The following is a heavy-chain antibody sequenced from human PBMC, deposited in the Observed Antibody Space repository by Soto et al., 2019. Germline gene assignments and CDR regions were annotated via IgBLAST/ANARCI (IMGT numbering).Heavy chain of an antibody. J-gene: IGHJ4*02. Sequence: PGGSLRLSCAASGFTFSNYAMSWVRQAPGKGLEWVSLISDSGARTNYADSVKGRFTISRDNSKNTVYLQMNSLRAEDTALYYCVKGPCSTSCYAPHFDYWGQGTLVTVSS. CDR1: GFTFSNYA. V-gene: IGHV3-23*01. CDR3: VKGPCSTSCYAPHFDY. D-gene: IGHD2-2*01. CDR2: ISDSGART.